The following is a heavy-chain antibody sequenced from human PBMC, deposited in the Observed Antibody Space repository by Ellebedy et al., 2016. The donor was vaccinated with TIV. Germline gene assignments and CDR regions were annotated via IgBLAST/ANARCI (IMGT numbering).Heavy chain of an antibody. V-gene: IGHV1-3*01. D-gene: IGHD3-16*02. Sequence: ASVKVSCKASGYTFTSYAMHWVRQAPGQRLEWMGWINAGNGNTKYSQKFRGRVTITADRSTSTAYIELSSLRPEDTAVYYCAGRPGRSLGEVSPLDYWGQGTLVTVSS. J-gene: IGHJ4*02. CDR1: GYTFTSYA. CDR2: INAGNGNT. CDR3: AGRPGRSLGEVSPLDY.